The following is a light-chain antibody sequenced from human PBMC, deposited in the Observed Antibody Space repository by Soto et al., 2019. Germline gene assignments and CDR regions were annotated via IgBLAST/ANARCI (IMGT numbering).Light chain of an antibody. Sequence: QSVLTQPPSASGSPGQSVTISCTGTSSDVGAYKYVSWNQQYPGKAPKLMIYEVTKRPSGVPDRFSGSKSGNTASLTVSGLQAEDEADYYCTSYVGNDIWVFGGGTQLTVL. J-gene: IGLJ7*01. CDR2: EVT. CDR3: TSYVGNDIWV. CDR1: SSDVGAYKY. V-gene: IGLV2-8*01.